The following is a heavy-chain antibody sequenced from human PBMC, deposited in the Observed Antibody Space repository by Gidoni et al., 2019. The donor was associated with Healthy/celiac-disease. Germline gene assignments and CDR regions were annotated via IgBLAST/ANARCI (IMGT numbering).Heavy chain of an antibody. D-gene: IGHD6-13*01. V-gene: IGHV4-39*01. CDR3: ARFIAAAGTWDY. CDR2: IYYSGST. J-gene: IGHJ4*02. CDR1: GGSISSSSYS. Sequence: QLPLQESGPGLVKPSETLSLTCTVSGGSISSSSYSWGWIRQPPGKGLEWIGSIYYSGSTYSNPSLKSRVTISGDTSKNQFSLKLSSVTAADTAVYYCARFIAAAGTWDYWGQGTLVTVSS.